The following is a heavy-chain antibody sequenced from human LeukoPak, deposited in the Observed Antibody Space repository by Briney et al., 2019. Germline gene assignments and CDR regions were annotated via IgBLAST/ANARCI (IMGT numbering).Heavy chain of an antibody. CDR1: GFTFRNYV. J-gene: IGHJ4*02. CDR2: TSSDLNVK. V-gene: IGHV3-30-3*01. CDR3: AREGYYGSGSPPSLYFDY. Sequence: GGSLRLSCAASGFTFRNYVIHWVRQAPGKGLGWVAVTSSDLNVKLYADSVKGRFTISGDNSRSTLYLQMNSLRPEDTAIYYCAREGYYGSGSPPSLYFDYWGQGTLVTVSS. D-gene: IGHD3-10*01.